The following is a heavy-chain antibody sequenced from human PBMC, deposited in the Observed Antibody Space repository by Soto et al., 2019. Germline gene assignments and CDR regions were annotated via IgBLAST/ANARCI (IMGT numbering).Heavy chain of an antibody. CDR2: IIPIFGTA. V-gene: IGHV1-69*13. J-gene: IGHJ6*02. CDR3: ARGYCSSTSCSEVAKDYYYYYGMDV. CDR1: GGTFSSYA. Sequence: SVKVSCKASGGTFSSYAISWVRQAPGQGLEWMGGIIPIFGTANYAQKFQGRVTITANESTSTAYMELSSLRSEDTAVYYCARGYCSSTSCSEVAKDYYYYYGMDVWGQGTTVTVSS. D-gene: IGHD2-2*01.